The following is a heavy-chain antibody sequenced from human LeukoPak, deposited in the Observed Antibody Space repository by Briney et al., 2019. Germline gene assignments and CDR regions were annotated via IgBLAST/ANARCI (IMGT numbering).Heavy chain of an antibody. CDR1: GYTFTSYD. J-gene: IGHJ4*02. Sequence: ASVKVSCKASGYTFTSYDINWVRQATGQGLEWMGWMNPNSGNTGYAQKFQGRVTMTRNTSISTAYMELSSLRSEDTAVYYCARVSTAMVTYPKYYFDYWGQGTLVTVSS. CDR3: ARVSTAMVTYPKYYFDY. CDR2: MNPNSGNT. V-gene: IGHV1-8*01. D-gene: IGHD5-18*01.